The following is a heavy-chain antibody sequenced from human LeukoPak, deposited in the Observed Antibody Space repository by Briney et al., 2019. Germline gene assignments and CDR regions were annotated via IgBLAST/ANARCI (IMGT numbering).Heavy chain of an antibody. CDR1: GLSFGDSY. V-gene: IGHV3-11*03. Sequence: GGSLRISCVASGLSFGDSYMSWIRQPPGKGLEWIAYMTNGSNITKYADSVKGRCTISRDSAQNYLYLQMSSLRADDTAVYYCSSGGERYAFDVWGQGTMVTISP. CDR3: SSGGERYAFDV. D-gene: IGHD3-3*01. CDR2: MTNGSNIT. J-gene: IGHJ3*01.